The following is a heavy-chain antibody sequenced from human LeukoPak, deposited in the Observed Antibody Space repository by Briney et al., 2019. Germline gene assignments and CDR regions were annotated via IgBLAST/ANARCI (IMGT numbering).Heavy chain of an antibody. CDR1: GGSISSSSSY. CDR2: ISYSGST. Sequence: PSETLSLTCSVSGGSISSSSSYWGWIRHPPGKGLEWVASISYSGSTYYNASLKSRVTISVDTSKNQVSLKLSSVTAADTAVYYCARRLGVPGKTVFDYWGQGTLVTASS. CDR3: ARRLGVPGKTVFDY. J-gene: IGHJ4*02. V-gene: IGHV4-39*01. D-gene: IGHD6-19*01.